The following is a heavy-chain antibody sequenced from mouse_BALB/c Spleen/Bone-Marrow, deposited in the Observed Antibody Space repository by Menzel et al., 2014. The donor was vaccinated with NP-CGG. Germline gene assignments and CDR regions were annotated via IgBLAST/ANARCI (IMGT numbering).Heavy chain of an antibody. CDR3: ATHYYGRFDY. V-gene: IGHV5-12-1*01. CDR1: GFGFSSSD. CDR2: ISSGGGST. Sequence: GQVVESGGGLVKPGGSLKLSCAASGFGFSSSDMSWVRQTPEKRLEWVAYISSGGGSTYYPDTVKGRFTISRDNAKNTLYLQMSSLKSEDTAMYYCATHYYGRFDYWGQGTTLTVSS. J-gene: IGHJ2*01. D-gene: IGHD1-2*01.